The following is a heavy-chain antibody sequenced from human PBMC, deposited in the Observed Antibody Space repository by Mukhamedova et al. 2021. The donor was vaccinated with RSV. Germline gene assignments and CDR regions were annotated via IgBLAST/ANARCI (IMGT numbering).Heavy chain of an antibody. Sequence: TWGSTNYNPSLKSRVTISVDTSKNQFSLKLSSVTAADTAVYYCAREMWGIAAAGTFGIFDYWGQGTLVTVSS. CDR3: AREMWGIAAAGTFGIFDY. V-gene: IGHV4-61*02. CDR2: TWGST. D-gene: IGHD6-13*01. J-gene: IGHJ4*02.